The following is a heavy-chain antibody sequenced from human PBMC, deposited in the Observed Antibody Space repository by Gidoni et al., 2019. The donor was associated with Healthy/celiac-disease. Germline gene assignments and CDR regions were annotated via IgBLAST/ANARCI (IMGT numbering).Heavy chain of an antibody. J-gene: IGHJ3*02. V-gene: IGHV4-39*07. CDR3: VRAHSSGWEYAFDI. CDR2: IYYSGST. D-gene: IGHD6-19*01. Sequence: QLQLQESGPGLVKPSETLSLTCTVSGGSISSSSYYWGWIRQPPGKGLEWIGSIYYSGSTYYNPSLKSLVTISVDTSKNQFSRKLSSVTAADTAVYYCVRAHSSGWEYAFDIWGQGTMVTVSS. CDR1: GGSISSSSYY.